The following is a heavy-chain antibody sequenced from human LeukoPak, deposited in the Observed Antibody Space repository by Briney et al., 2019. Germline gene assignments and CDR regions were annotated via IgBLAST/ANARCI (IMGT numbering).Heavy chain of an antibody. CDR1: GFTLSSYW. CDR3: ARDPRTVRI. CDR2: IRQDGSEK. Sequence: GGSLRLSCAASGFTLSSYWMSWVRQAPGKGPEWVANIRQDGSEKYYVDSVKGRFTISRDNGKNSLYLQMNSLRVEDTAVYYCARDPRTVRIWGQGTLVTVSS. J-gene: IGHJ4*02. D-gene: IGHD1-1*01. V-gene: IGHV3-7*01.